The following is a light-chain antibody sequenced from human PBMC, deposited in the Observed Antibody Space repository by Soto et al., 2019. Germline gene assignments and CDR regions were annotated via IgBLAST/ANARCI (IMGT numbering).Light chain of an antibody. CDR3: QHRGKWPRT. V-gene: IGKV3-11*01. Sequence: EIVLTQSPATLSLSPGERATLSCRASQSVSSYLAWYKQKPGQAPRLLIYGASNRATGIPARFSGSGSGTDFTLPISSLEPEDFAVYYCQHRGKWPRTFGQGTKLEIK. CDR2: GAS. J-gene: IGKJ2*01. CDR1: QSVSSY.